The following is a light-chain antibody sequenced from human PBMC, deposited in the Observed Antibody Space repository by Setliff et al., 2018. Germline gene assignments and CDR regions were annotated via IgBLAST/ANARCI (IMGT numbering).Light chain of an antibody. CDR1: SGDVGSYDL. Sequence: QSALTQPASVSGSPGQSITISCSGTSGDVGSYDLVSWYQQHPGKAPKLIIYAVSDRPSGVSNRFSGSKSGNTASLTISGLQTEDEADYYCNAYTSGTTEVFGTGTKVTVL. V-gene: IGLV2-14*03. CDR3: NAYTSGTTEV. J-gene: IGLJ1*01. CDR2: AVS.